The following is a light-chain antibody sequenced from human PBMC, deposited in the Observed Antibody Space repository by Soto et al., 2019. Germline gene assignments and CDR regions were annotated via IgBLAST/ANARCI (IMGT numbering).Light chain of an antibody. J-gene: IGLJ2*01. CDR2: DNN. V-gene: IGLV1-51*01. Sequence: QSVLTQPPSVSAAPGQTVTISCSGSTSNIGTNYVSWYQQLPGTAPRLLIYDNNKRPSGIPDRFSGSKSDTSATLGITGLQTGDEADYYCATWDSSLSAVVFGGGTKLTVL. CDR3: ATWDSSLSAVV. CDR1: TSNIGTNY.